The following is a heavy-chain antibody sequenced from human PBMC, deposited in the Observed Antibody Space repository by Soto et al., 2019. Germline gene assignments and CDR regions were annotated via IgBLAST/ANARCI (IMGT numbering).Heavy chain of an antibody. J-gene: IGHJ4*02. CDR1: GFTFSSYA. Sequence: QLGGSLRLSCAASGFTFSSYAMHWVRQAPGKGLEWVAVISYDGSNKYYADSVKGRFTISRDNSKNTLNLQMNSLRAEDTAVYYCARDIFEFVVVVVAAFDYWGQGTLVTVSS. D-gene: IGHD2-15*01. V-gene: IGHV3-30-3*01. CDR2: ISYDGSNK. CDR3: ARDIFEFVVVVVAAFDY.